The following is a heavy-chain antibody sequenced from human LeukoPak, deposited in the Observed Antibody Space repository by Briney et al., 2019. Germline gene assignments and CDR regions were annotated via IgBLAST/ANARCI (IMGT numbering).Heavy chain of an antibody. V-gene: IGHV1-2*02. J-gene: IGHJ5*02. Sequence: VASVKVSCKASGYTFTGYYMHWVRQAPGQGLEWMGWINPNSGGTNYAQKFQGRVTMTRDTSISTAYMEPSRLRSGDTAVYYCARSHRITMIVVPTGWFDPWGQGTLVTVSS. D-gene: IGHD3-22*01. CDR3: ARSHRITMIVVPTGWFDP. CDR1: GYTFTGYY. CDR2: INPNSGGT.